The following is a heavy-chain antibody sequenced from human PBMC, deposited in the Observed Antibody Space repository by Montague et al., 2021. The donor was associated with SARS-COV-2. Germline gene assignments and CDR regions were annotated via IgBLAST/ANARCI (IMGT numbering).Heavy chain of an antibody. V-gene: IGHV3-13*01. D-gene: IGHD4-23*01. CDR2: IGTSGDT. CDR3: ARGDQLRGYYYGMDV. Sequence: SLRLSCAASGFTFSSYDMHWVRQATGKSLEWVSAIGTSGDTYYVGSVKGRFTISRENAKNSLYLQMNSLRVGDTAVYYCARGDQLRGYYYGMDVWGQGTTVTVSS. J-gene: IGHJ6*02. CDR1: GFTFSSYD.